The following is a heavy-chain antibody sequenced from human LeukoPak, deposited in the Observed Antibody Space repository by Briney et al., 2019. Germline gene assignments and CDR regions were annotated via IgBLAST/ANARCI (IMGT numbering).Heavy chain of an antibody. V-gene: IGHV1-46*01. D-gene: IGHD3-10*01. CDR3: ARVGSYGSGSYLLDY. CDR1: GYTFTSYY. Sequence: GASVKVSCKVSGYTFTSYYMHWVRQAPGQGLEWMGLINPSGGSTSYAQKFQGRVTMTRDTSTSTVYMELSSLRSEDKAVYYCARVGSYGSGSYLLDYWGQGTLVTVSS. J-gene: IGHJ4*02. CDR2: INPSGGST.